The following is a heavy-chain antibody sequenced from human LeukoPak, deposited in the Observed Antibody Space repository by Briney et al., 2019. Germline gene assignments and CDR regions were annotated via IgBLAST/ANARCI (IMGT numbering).Heavy chain of an antibody. Sequence: GESLKISCKGSGYSFTSYWISWVRPMPGKGLEWMGRIDPSDSYTNYSPSFEGHVTISADKSISTAYLQWSSLKASDIATYYCARHYGAAGDFDYWGQETLVTVSS. D-gene: IGHD6-13*01. CDR3: ARHYGAAGDFDY. CDR2: IDPSDSYT. CDR1: GYSFTSYW. J-gene: IGHJ4*02. V-gene: IGHV5-10-1*01.